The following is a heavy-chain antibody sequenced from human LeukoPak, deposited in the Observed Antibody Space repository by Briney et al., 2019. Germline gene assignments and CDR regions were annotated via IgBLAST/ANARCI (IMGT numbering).Heavy chain of an antibody. D-gene: IGHD5-12*01. V-gene: IGHV1-18*01. CDR1: GYTFTKHG. CDR3: ATARSGYDLYYFDY. Sequence: ASVKVSCKASGYTFTKHGISWVRQAPGQGLEWMGWISAYNGDTNYAQNFQGRVTLTTDTSTSTAYMELSSLRSEDTAVYYCATARSGYDLYYFDYWGQGTLVTVSS. CDR2: ISAYNGDT. J-gene: IGHJ4*02.